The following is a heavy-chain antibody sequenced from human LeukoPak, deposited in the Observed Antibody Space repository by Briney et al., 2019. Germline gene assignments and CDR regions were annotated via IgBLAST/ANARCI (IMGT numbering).Heavy chain of an antibody. Sequence: PGGSLRLSCAASGFTVSSIHMVWVRQAPGKGLEWVSVTYTGGNSYYADSVKGRFIISRDNSKNTLYVQMNSLRIEDTAVYYCAGSSGWYAPDDYWGQGTLVTVSS. J-gene: IGHJ4*02. CDR3: AGSSGWYAPDDY. CDR1: GFTVSSIH. D-gene: IGHD6-19*01. CDR2: TYTGGNS. V-gene: IGHV3-53*05.